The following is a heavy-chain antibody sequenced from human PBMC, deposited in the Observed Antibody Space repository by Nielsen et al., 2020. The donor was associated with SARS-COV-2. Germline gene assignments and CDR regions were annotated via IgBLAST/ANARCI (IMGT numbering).Heavy chain of an antibody. CDR2: IYYSGST. V-gene: IGHV4-59*13. CDR1: GGSISSYY. Sequence: GSLRLSCTVSGGSISSYYWSWIRQPPGKGLEWIGYIYYSGSTNYNPSLKSRVTISVDMSKNQFSLRLSSVTAADTAVYYCARDRHSSSPYGMGVWGQGTTVTVSS. CDR3: ARDRHSSSPYGMGV. J-gene: IGHJ6*02. D-gene: IGHD6-6*01.